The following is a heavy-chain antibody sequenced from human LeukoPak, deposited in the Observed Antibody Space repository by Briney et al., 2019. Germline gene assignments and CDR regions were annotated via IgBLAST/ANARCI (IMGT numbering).Heavy chain of an antibody. Sequence: GGSLRLSCAASGFTFSSYGMHWVRQAPGKGLEWVAVISYDGSNKYYADSVKGRFTISRDNSKNTLYLQMNSLRAEDTAVYYCAKGSITIFGVVPYFDYWGQGTLVTVSS. J-gene: IGHJ4*02. CDR3: AKGSITIFGVVPYFDY. V-gene: IGHV3-30*18. CDR1: GFTFSSYG. D-gene: IGHD3-3*01. CDR2: ISYDGSNK.